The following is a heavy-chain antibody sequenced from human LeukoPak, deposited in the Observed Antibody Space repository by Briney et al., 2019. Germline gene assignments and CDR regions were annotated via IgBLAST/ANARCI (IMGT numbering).Heavy chain of an antibody. V-gene: IGHV3-20*04. CDR1: GFTFDDYG. Sequence: GGSLRLSCAASGFTFDDYGMSWVRQAPGKGLEWVSGINWNGGSTGYADSVKGRFTISRDNAKNSLYLQMNSLRAEDTALYYCASTIAVAGTTPPFDYWGQGTLVTVSS. CDR3: ASTIAVAGTTPPFDY. CDR2: INWNGGST. J-gene: IGHJ4*02. D-gene: IGHD6-19*01.